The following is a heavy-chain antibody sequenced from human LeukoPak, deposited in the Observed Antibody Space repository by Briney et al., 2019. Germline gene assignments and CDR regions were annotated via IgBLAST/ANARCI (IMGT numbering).Heavy chain of an antibody. Sequence: SETLSLTCAVYGGSFSGYYWSWIRQPPGKGLEWIGEINHSGSTNYDPSLKSRVTISVDTSKNQFSLKLSSVTAADTAVYYCARAMIVKTFDYWGQGTLVTVSS. CDR3: ARAMIVKTFDY. V-gene: IGHV4-34*01. J-gene: IGHJ4*02. CDR1: GGSFSGYY. D-gene: IGHD3-22*01. CDR2: INHSGST.